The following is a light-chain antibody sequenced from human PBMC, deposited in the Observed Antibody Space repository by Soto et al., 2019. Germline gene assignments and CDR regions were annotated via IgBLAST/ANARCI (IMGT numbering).Light chain of an antibody. CDR2: EVS. V-gene: IGLV2-23*02. J-gene: IGLJ1*01. CDR3: CSYAGSSTYV. CDR1: SSDVGSYNL. Sequence: ALTQPASVSGSPGQSITISCTGTSSDVGSYNLVSWYQQHPGKAPKLMIYEVSKRPSGVSNRFSGSKSGNTASLTISGPQAEDEADYYCCSYAGSSTYVFGTGTKVTVL.